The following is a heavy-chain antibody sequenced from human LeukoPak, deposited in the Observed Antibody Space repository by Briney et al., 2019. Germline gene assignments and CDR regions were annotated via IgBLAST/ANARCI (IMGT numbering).Heavy chain of an antibody. D-gene: IGHD4-11*01. Sequence: SETLSLTCTVSGGSISSNSSYYWGWIRQPPGKGLEWIGSIYYSGTTYSNPSLKSRVTISVDTSKNQFSLMLSSVTAADTAVYYCARVFNYPGWFDPWGQGTLVTVSS. V-gene: IGHV4-39*07. J-gene: IGHJ5*02. CDR3: ARVFNYPGWFDP. CDR1: GGSISSNSSYY. CDR2: IYYSGTT.